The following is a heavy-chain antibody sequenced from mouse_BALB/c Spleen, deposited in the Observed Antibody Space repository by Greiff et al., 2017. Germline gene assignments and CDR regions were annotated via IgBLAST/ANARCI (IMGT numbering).Heavy chain of an antibody. CDR2: ISSGGSYT. CDR3: ARHSYYYGSSYGWFAY. Sequence: EVKVVESGGDLVKPGGSLKLSCAASGFTFSSYGMSWVRQTPDKRLEWVATISSGGSYTYYLDSVKGRFTISRDNAKNTLYLQMSSLKSEDTAMYYCARHSYYYGSSYGWFAYWGQGTLVTVSA. CDR1: GFTFSSYG. J-gene: IGHJ3*01. D-gene: IGHD1-1*01. V-gene: IGHV5-6*01.